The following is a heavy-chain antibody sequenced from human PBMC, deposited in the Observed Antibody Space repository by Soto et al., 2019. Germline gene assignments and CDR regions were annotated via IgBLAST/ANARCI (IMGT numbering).Heavy chain of an antibody. Sequence: QVQLEQSGSEVKKSGSSVKVSCKSSGDSFSSHAITWVRQAPGDGLEWMGWIIPGFGTPSYAQRFQGRLTNTADKSTNTSYMALRSLRSEDTAVYYCARGGALSTSWYWGDGLDSWGRGTQVTVSS. CDR1: GDSFSSHA. CDR3: ARGGALSTSWYWGDGLDS. CDR2: IIPGFGTP. J-gene: IGHJ4*02. D-gene: IGHD2-2*01. V-gene: IGHV1-69*06.